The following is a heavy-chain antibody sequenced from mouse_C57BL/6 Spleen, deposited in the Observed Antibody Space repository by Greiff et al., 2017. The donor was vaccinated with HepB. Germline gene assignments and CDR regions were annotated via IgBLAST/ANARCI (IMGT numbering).Heavy chain of an antibody. D-gene: IGHD1-1*01. V-gene: IGHV1-82*01. CDR1: GYAFSSSW. CDR2: IYPGDGDT. CDR3: ARPYYYGSRALYFDV. J-gene: IGHJ1*03. Sequence: VQLKESGPELVKPGASVKISCKASGYAFSSSWMNWVKQRPGKGLEWIGRIYPGDGDTNYNGKFKGKATLTADKSSSTAYMQLSSLTSEDSAVYFCARPYYYGSRALYFDVWGTGTTVTVSS.